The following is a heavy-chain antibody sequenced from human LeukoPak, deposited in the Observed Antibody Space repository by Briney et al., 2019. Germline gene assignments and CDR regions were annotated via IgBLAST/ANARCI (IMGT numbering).Heavy chain of an antibody. V-gene: IGHV3-23*01. CDR1: GFTFSSFT. D-gene: IGHD3-10*01. CDR3: AKNYYGSGTMGGY. J-gene: IGHJ4*02. Sequence: GGSLRLSCAASGFTFSSFTMTWVLQAPGKRLEWVSTIGGSGASTYYAGSVKGRFTISRDNSKNTLSLQMNSLRAEDSAIYYCAKNYYGSGTMGGYWGQGTLVTVSS. CDR2: IGGSGAST.